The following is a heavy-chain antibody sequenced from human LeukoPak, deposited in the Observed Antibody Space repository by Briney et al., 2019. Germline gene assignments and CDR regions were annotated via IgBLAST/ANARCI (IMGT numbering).Heavy chain of an antibody. V-gene: IGHV4-59*01. D-gene: IGHD5-12*01. J-gene: IGHJ4*02. Sequence: SETLSLTCTVSGGSISSYYWSWIRQPPGKGLEWIGYIYYSGSTNYNPSLKSRVTISVDTSKNQFSLKLSSVTAADTAVYYCARDLGVVATIFGYWGQGTLVTVSS. CDR2: IYYSGST. CDR1: GGSISSYY. CDR3: ARDLGVVATIFGY.